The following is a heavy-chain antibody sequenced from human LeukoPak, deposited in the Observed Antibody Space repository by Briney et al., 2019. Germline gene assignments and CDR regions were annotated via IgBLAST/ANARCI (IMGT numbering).Heavy chain of an antibody. J-gene: IGHJ4*02. CDR2: INPNSGGT. CDR1: GYTFTGYY. Sequence: ASVKVSCKASGYTFTGYYMHWVRQAPGQGLEWMGWINPNSGGTNYAQKFQGRVTMTRDTSISTAYMELSRLRSDDTAVYYCARGYVYCTNGVCYTPIFDYWGQGTLVTVSS. V-gene: IGHV1-2*02. D-gene: IGHD2-8*01. CDR3: ARGYVYCTNGVCYTPIFDY.